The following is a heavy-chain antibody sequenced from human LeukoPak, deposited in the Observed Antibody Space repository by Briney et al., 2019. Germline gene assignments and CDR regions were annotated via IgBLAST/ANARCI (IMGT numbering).Heavy chain of an antibody. J-gene: IGHJ2*01. CDR1: GGSFSGYY. D-gene: IGHD4-17*01. CDR2: INHSGST. CDR3: AREKDYGDYFDL. Sequence: SETLSLTCAVYGGSFSGYYWSWIRQPPGKGLEWIGEINHSGSTNYNPSLKSRVTISVDTSKNQFSLRLSSVTAADTAVYYCAREKDYGDYFDLWGRGTLVTVFS. V-gene: IGHV4-34*01.